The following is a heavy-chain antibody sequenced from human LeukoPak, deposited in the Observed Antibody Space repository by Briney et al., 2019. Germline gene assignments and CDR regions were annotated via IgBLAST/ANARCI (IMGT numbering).Heavy chain of an antibody. D-gene: IGHD3-10*01. J-gene: IGHJ6*02. V-gene: IGHV3-23*01. CDR2: ISGSGGST. Sequence: PGGSLRLSCAASGFTFSSYAMSWVRQAPGKGLEWVSAISGSGGSTYYADSVKGRFTTSRDNSKNTLYLQMNSLRAEDTAVYYCAKGVEARVLWFGELSGYYYGMDVWGQGTTVTVSS. CDR1: GFTFSSYA. CDR3: AKGVEARVLWFGELSGYYYGMDV.